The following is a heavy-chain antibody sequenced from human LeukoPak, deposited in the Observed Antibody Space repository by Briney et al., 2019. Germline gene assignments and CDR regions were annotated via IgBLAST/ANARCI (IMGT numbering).Heavy chain of an antibody. J-gene: IGHJ4*02. CDR3: ASGWSWFRHIDY. CDR1: GYNFTSYW. CDR2: IYPGYSDT. Sequence: GESLKISLRGSGYNFTSYWVGLVRQGPGEGLEVIGIIYPGYSDTRYRPSFQGQVTISADKPISTAYLQWSSLKASDTAMYYCASGWSWFRHIDYWGQGTLVTVSS. V-gene: IGHV5-51*04. D-gene: IGHD6-13*01.